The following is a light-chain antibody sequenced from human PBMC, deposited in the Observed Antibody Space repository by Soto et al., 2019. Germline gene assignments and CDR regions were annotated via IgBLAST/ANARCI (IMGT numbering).Light chain of an antibody. Sequence: DIQMTQSPSTLSASVGDRVTITCRASQPVGSWLAWYQHKSGKAPKLLIYEASVLESGVPARFSGSGSGTDFTLTISSLQADDFATYYCQQYNTTSYTFGQGTTLENK. CDR3: QQYNTTSYT. J-gene: IGKJ2*01. CDR2: EAS. V-gene: IGKV1-5*01. CDR1: QPVGSW.